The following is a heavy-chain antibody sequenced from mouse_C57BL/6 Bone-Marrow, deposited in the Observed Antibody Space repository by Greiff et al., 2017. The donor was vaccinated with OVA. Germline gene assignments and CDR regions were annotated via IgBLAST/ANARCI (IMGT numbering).Heavy chain of an antibody. J-gene: IGHJ4*01. CDR1: GFTFSSYG. CDR3: ARHGNDYDENAMDY. Sequence: EVQGVESGGDLVKPGGSLKLSCAASGFTFSSYGMSWVRQTPDERLEWVATISSGGSYTYYPDSVKGRFTISRDNAKNTLYLQMSSLKSEDTAMYYCARHGNDYDENAMDYWGQGTSVTVSS. D-gene: IGHD2-4*01. V-gene: IGHV5-6*01. CDR2: ISSGGSYT.